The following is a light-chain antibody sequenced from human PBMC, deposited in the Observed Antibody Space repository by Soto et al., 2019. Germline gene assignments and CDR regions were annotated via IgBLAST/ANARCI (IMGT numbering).Light chain of an antibody. Sequence: EIVLTQSPATLSLSPGERATLSCRASQSVSSYLAWYQQKPGQAPRLLIYDASNRATGIPARFSGSGSGTDFTLTISSLGPEDFAVYYCQQRSNWPSITFGQGTRLEIK. CDR3: QQRSNWPSIT. V-gene: IGKV3-11*01. CDR2: DAS. CDR1: QSVSSY. J-gene: IGKJ5*01.